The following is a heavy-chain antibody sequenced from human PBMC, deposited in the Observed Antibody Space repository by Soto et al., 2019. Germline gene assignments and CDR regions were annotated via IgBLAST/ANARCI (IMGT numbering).Heavy chain of an antibody. Sequence: SETLSLTCTVSGGSITTAGYSWSWIRQPPGKALEWIGYVYHTGNAYPKPSLKSRVTISLDRSKNQFSLKMTSVTAADTALYYGASRPCYYYGLDVWGQGTTVTVSS. D-gene: IGHD3-10*01. V-gene: IGHV4-30-2*01. J-gene: IGHJ6*02. CDR3: ASRPCYYYGLDV. CDR2: VYHTGNA. CDR1: GGSITTAGYS.